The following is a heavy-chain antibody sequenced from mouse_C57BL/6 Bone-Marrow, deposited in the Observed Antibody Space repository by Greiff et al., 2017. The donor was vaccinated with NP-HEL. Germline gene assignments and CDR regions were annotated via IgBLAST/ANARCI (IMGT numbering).Heavy chain of an antibody. CDR3: ARHGNYVYYFDY. CDR1: GFTFSSYG. V-gene: IGHV5-6*01. Sequence: VQLKESGGDLVKPGGSLKLSCAASGFTFSSYGMSWVRQTPDKRLEWVATISSGGSYTYYPDSVKGRFTISRDNAKNTLYLQMSSLKSEDTAMYYCARHGNYVYYFDYWGQGTTLTVSS. CDR2: ISSGGSYT. D-gene: IGHD2-1*01. J-gene: IGHJ2*01.